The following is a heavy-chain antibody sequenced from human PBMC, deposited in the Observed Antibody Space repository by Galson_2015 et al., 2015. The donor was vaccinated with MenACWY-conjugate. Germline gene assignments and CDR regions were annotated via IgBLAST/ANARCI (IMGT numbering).Heavy chain of an antibody. Sequence: CAISGDSVSRSSAAWNWIRQSPSRGLEWLGRTYFRFKWFNDYAESVKSRITIEADTSKNQFSLHLNSVTPDDTAVYYCTTGDGYSLRHRSASRSYSNGMDVWGQGTTVTVSS. CDR2: TYFRFKWFN. CDR3: TTGDGYSLRHRSASRSYSNGMDV. V-gene: IGHV6-1*01. J-gene: IGHJ6*02. CDR1: GDSVSRSSAA. D-gene: IGHD5-24*01.